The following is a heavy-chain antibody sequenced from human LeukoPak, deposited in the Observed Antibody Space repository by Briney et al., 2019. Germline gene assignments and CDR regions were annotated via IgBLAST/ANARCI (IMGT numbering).Heavy chain of an antibody. CDR3: ARDHYDILTGYYDYYYYYGMDV. Sequence: ASVKVSCKASGYTFTGYYMHWVRQAPGQGLEWMGWINANSGGTNYAQKFQGRVTMTRDTPISTAYMELSRLRSDDTAVYYCARDHYDILTGYYDYYYYYGMDVWGQGTTVTVSS. CDR1: GYTFTGYY. V-gene: IGHV1-2*02. J-gene: IGHJ6*02. CDR2: INANSGGT. D-gene: IGHD3-9*01.